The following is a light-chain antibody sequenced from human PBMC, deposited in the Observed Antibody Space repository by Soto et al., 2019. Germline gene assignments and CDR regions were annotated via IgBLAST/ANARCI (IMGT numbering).Light chain of an antibody. V-gene: IGKV1-5*03. CDR3: QQYNSYPWT. J-gene: IGKJ1*01. Sequence: DIQMTQSPSTLSASVGDRVTITCRASQSISSWLAWYQQKPGKAPKLLIYKASSLESGVPSRFSGSGSGTELTLTISSLQPDDFATYYCQQYNSYPWTFGKGTKVEIK. CDR2: KAS. CDR1: QSISSW.